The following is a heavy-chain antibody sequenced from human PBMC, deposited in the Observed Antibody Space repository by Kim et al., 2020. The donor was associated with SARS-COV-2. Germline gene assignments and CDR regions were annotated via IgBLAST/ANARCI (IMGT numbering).Heavy chain of an antibody. CDR3: VRGKQWPSPFDS. J-gene: IGHJ4*02. CDR2: ITAGGDGT. CDR1: GFTFSGYT. V-gene: IGHV3-23*01. D-gene: IGHD6-19*01. Sequence: GGSLRLSCEASGFTFSGYTMGWVRQAPGKGLEWVSAITAGGDGTTYVDSVKGRFAISRDNSRSTLYLQMNSLRAEDTARYYCVRGKQWPSPFDSWGQGTPVTVSS.